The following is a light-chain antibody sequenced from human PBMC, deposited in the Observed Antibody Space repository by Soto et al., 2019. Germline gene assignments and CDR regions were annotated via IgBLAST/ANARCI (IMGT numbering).Light chain of an antibody. CDR3: QQYNNWPPDRT. Sequence: EIVMTQSPATLSVSPGERATLSCRASQSVGSNLAWYQQKPGQAHRLLIYGASTRATGIPARFSGSGSGTGFTLTISSLQSEDFAIYFCQQYNNWPPDRTFGQGTKVEIK. CDR2: GAS. V-gene: IGKV3-15*01. J-gene: IGKJ1*01. CDR1: QSVGSN.